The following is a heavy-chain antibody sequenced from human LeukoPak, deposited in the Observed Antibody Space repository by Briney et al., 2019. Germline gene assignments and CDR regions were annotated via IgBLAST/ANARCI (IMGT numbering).Heavy chain of an antibody. V-gene: IGHV1-8*01. J-gene: IGHJ6*03. D-gene: IGHD6-6*01. CDR3: ARGSAARLITYYYYYYMDV. CDR1: GYTFTSYD. Sequence: ASVKVSCKASGYTFTSYDINWVRQATGQGLEWMGWMNPNSGNTGYAQKFPGRVTITRNTSISTAYMELSSLRSEDTAVYYCARGSAARLITYYYYYYMDVWGKGTTVTVSS. CDR2: MNPNSGNT.